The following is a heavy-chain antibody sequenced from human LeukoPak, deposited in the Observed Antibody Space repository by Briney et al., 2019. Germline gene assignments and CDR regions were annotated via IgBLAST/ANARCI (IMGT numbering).Heavy chain of an antibody. J-gene: IGHJ4*02. D-gene: IGHD3-22*01. CDR3: ARGQLRADSSGYYLGPQTLYYFDY. CDR1: GGSFSGYY. CDR2: INHSGST. Sequence: SETLSLTCAVYGGSFSGYYWSWIRQPPGKGLEWIGEINHSGSTNYNPSLKSRVTISVDTSKNQFSLKLSSVTAADTAVYYCARGQLRADSSGYYLGPQTLYYFDYWGQGTLVTVSS. V-gene: IGHV4-34*01.